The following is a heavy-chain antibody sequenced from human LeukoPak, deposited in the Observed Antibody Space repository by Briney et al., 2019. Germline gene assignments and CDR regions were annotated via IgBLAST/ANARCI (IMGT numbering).Heavy chain of an antibody. D-gene: IGHD6-13*01. CDR2: INPNSGGT. CDR3: ARKSSSWYHGMDV. J-gene: IGHJ6*02. CDR1: GYTFTTYG. V-gene: IGHV1-2*02. Sequence: ASVKVSCKASGYTFTTYGISWVRQAPGQGLEWMGWINPNSGGTNYAQKFQGRVTMTRDTSISTAYMELSRLRSDDTAVYYCARKSSSWYHGMDVWGQGTTVTVSS.